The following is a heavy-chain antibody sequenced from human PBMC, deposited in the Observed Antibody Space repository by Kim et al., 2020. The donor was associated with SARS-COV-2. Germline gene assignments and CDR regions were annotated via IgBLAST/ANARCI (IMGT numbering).Heavy chain of an antibody. J-gene: IGHJ4*02. CDR3: ARDRPVGVRGVLDY. Sequence: ADSVKGRFTISRDNAKNSLYLQMNSLRAEDTAVYYCARDRPVGVRGVLDYWGQGTLVTVSS. D-gene: IGHD3-10*01. V-gene: IGHV3-11*04.